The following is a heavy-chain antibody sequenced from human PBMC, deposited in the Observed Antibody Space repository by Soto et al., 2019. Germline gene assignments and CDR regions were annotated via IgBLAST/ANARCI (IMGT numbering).Heavy chain of an antibody. J-gene: IGHJ6*02. V-gene: IGHV1-58*01. CDR2: IVVGSGNT. Sequence: VASVKVSCKASGFTFTSSAVQWVRQARGQRLEWIGWIVVGSGNTNYAQKFQERVTITRDMSTSTAYMELSSLRSEDTAVYYCAAVGHYDYVWGSYRLPYYYYGMDVWGQGTTVTVSS. CDR1: GFTFTSSA. D-gene: IGHD3-16*02. CDR3: AAVGHYDYVWGSYRLPYYYYGMDV.